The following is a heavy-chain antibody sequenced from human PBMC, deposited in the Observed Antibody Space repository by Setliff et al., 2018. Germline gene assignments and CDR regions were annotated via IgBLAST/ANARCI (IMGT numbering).Heavy chain of an antibody. Sequence: ASVKVSCKASGYTFTNYGITWVRQAPGQGLEWMGWINNYNFNTNYAQKLQGRVTMTTDTSTSTAYMELRSLRSDDTAVYYCLRLVRYCSRTACQRTSGDEVWGQGTLVTVSS. J-gene: IGHJ4*02. CDR3: LRLVRYCSRTACQRTSGDEV. CDR2: INNYNFNT. CDR1: GYTFTNYG. D-gene: IGHD2-8*01. V-gene: IGHV1-18*01.